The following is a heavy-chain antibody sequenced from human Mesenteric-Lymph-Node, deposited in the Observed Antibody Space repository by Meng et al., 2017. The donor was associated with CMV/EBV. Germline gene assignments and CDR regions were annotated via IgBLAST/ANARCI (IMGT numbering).Heavy chain of an antibody. CDR3: AKEGGSNYYDGYGMDV. J-gene: IGHJ6*02. CDR1: GFTFSDYS. D-gene: IGHD3-22*01. Sequence: GGSLRLSCAASGFTFSDYSMNWVRQAPGKGLEWVSYISSSSYSIYYADSVKGRFTISRDNAKNSLYLQMNSLRAEDTAVYYCAKEGGSNYYDGYGMDVWGQGTTVTVSS. CDR2: ISSSSYSI. V-gene: IGHV3-21*05.